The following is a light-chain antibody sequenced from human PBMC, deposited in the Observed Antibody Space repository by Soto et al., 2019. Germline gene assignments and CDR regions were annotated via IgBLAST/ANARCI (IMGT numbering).Light chain of an antibody. CDR2: DAS. CDR3: QQYNSYLYT. Sequence: DIQMTQSPSTLSASVGDRVTITCRASQSISSWLAWYQQKPGKAPKLLIYDASSLESGVPSRFSGSGSGTEFTLTISCLQPDDVATYYCQQYNSYLYTFGQRTKLEIK. CDR1: QSISSW. J-gene: IGKJ2*01. V-gene: IGKV1-5*01.